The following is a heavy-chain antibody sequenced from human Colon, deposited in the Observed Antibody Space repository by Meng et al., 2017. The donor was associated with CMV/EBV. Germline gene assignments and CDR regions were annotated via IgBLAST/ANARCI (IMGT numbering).Heavy chain of an antibody. CDR2: IIPILGIA. CDR3: AKSRAVGATTPWEY. Sequence: SVKVSCKASGGTFSSYAISWVRQAPGQGLEWMGGIIPILGIANYAQKFQGRVTITADKSTSTAYMELSSLRSEDTAAYYCAKSRAVGATTPWEYWGQGTLVTVSS. J-gene: IGHJ4*02. CDR1: GGTFSSYA. D-gene: IGHD1-26*01. V-gene: IGHV1-69*10.